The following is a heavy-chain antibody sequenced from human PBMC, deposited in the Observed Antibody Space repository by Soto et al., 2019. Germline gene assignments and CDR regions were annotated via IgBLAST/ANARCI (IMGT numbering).Heavy chain of an antibody. Sequence: GGSLRLSCAASGFTFSSYTMSWVRQAPGKGLEWISAVSGSGGSTDYADSVKGRFTISRDNSKDTLYLQMNNLRAEDTAVYYCAKPPDYNWNDYWGQGTLVTVSS. CDR2: VSGSGGST. CDR3: AKPPDYNWNDY. D-gene: IGHD1-20*01. J-gene: IGHJ4*02. V-gene: IGHV3-23*01. CDR1: GFTFSSYT.